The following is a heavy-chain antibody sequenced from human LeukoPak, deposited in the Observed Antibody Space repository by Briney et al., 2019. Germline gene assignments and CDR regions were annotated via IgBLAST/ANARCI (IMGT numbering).Heavy chain of an antibody. CDR2: LNWNGGST. J-gene: IGHJ4*02. Sequence: GGSLRLSCAASGFTFSNAWMSWVRQAPGKGLEWVSGLNWNGGSTGYADSVKGRLTISRDNAKNSLYLQMNSLRAEDTALYYCARIGYDSSGYYYYFDYWGQGTLVTVSS. CDR1: GFTFSNAW. D-gene: IGHD3-22*01. CDR3: ARIGYDSSGYYYYFDY. V-gene: IGHV3-20*04.